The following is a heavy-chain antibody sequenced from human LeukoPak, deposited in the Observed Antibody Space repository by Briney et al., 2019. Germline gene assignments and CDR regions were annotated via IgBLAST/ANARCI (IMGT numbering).Heavy chain of an antibody. D-gene: IGHD3-3*01. CDR1: GFTFSSYS. CDR2: ISSSSSTI. Sequence: QPGGSLRLSCAASGFTFSSYSMNWVGQAPGKGLEWVAYISSSSSTIYYADSVKGRFTISRDNAKNSLYLQMNSLRAEDTSVYYCASLITTLDYWGQGTLVTVSS. V-gene: IGHV3-48*01. J-gene: IGHJ4*02. CDR3: ASLITTLDY.